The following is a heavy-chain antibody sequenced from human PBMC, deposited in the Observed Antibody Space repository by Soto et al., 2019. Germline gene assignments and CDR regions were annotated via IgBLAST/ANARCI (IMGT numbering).Heavy chain of an antibody. CDR1: GFTFSTHT. V-gene: IGHV3-30-3*01. CDR3: VRDPSHDLLRYLDY. D-gene: IGHD3-16*02. J-gene: IGHJ4*02. CDR2: ISYDGSKT. Sequence: QVSLVESGGGVVQPGKSLRLSCGASGFTFSTHTMHWVRQAPGKWLEWVAFISYDGSKTYYADSVKGQFTISRDNSTHTLYLQMNNLRVEDMAVYCCVRDPSHDLLRYLDYWGQGTLATVSS.